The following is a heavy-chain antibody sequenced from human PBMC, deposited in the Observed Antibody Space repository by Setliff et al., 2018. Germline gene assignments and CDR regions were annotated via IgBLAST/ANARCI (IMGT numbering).Heavy chain of an antibody. D-gene: IGHD2-15*01. J-gene: IGHJ6*02. Sequence: GASVKVSCKASGYSFRNFGITWVRQAPGQGLEWMGWISGYNGNTNYAQKLQGRVTMTTDSSTTTAYMELKSLISDDTAVYSCAASVGGAPYYYGLDVWGQGTTVTVSS. CDR1: GYSFRNFG. CDR3: AASVGGAPYYYGLDV. V-gene: IGHV1-18*01. CDR2: ISGYNGNT.